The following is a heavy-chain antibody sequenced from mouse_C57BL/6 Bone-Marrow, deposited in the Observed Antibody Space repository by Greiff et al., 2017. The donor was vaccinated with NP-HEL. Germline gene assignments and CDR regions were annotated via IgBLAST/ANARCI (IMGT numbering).Heavy chain of an antibody. J-gene: IGHJ3*01. Sequence: EVKLVESGGGLVQPGGSLKLSCAASGFTFSDYGMAWVRQAPRKGLEWVAFISNLAYSIYYADTVTGRSTITREKAKNTMYLEMSSLRSEDAAMYYCARACGSCAWFAYWGKGTLVTVSA. CDR1: GFTFSDYG. CDR2: ISNLAYSI. V-gene: IGHV5-15*04. D-gene: IGHD1-1*01. CDR3: ARACGSCAWFAY.